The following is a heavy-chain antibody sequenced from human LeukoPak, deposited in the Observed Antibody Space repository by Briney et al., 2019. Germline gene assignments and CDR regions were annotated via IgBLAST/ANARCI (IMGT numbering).Heavy chain of an antibody. J-gene: IGHJ4*02. Sequence: ASVKVSCKASGYTFTSYDINWVRQATGQGLEWMGWMNPNSGNTGYAQKFQGRVTMTRNTSISTAYMELSSLRSEDTAVYYCARAPSVQGAPAPSGGVYYFDYWGQGTLVTVSS. CDR1: GYTFTSYD. D-gene: IGHD2-15*01. CDR3: ARAPSVQGAPAPSGGVYYFDY. CDR2: MNPNSGNT. V-gene: IGHV1-8*01.